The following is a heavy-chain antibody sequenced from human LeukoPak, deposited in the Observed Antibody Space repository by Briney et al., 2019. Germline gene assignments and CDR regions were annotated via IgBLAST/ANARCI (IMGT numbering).Heavy chain of an antibody. J-gene: IGHJ6*02. V-gene: IGHV3-7*01. CDR3: ARGHLGTPYYYYYGMDV. Sequence: GGSLRLSCAASGFTFSSYWMSWVRQAPGKGLEWVANIEQDGSEKYYVDSVKGRFTISRDNAKNSLYLQMNGLRAEDTAVYYCARGHLGTPYYYYYGMDVWGQGTTVTVSS. CDR2: IEQDGSEK. CDR1: GFTFSSYW.